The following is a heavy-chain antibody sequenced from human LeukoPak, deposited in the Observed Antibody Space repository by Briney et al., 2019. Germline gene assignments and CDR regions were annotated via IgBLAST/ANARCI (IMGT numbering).Heavy chain of an antibody. V-gene: IGHV4-59*01. D-gene: IGHD6-25*01. CDR1: GASISSYY. CDR3: ARERATSGRCRFDF. CDR2: VHHTGSR. Sequence: PSETLSLTCTVSGASISSYYWSWIRQSPGKGLEWIGYVHHTGSRSYNPSLKSRVTISLDRDKSQFSLKLTSATAADTAVYYCARERATSGRCRFDFWGQGALVTVSS. J-gene: IGHJ4*02.